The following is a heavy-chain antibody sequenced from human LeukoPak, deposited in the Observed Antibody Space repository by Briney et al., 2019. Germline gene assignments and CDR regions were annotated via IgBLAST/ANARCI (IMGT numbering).Heavy chain of an antibody. CDR2: IYSSGHT. CDR3: ARHFSGAAAPLPFDY. CDR1: GGSISNYY. J-gene: IGHJ4*02. V-gene: IGHV4-59*08. Sequence: PSETLSLTCTVSGGSISNYYWSWIRQPPGKGLEWIGYIYSSGHTNYNPSLKNLETISVDTPKSQFSLNLTSVTAADTAVYYCARHFSGAAAPLPFDYWGEGTLVTVSS. D-gene: IGHD6-13*01.